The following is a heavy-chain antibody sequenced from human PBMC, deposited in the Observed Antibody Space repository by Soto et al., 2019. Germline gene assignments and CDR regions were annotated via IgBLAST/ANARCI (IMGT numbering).Heavy chain of an antibody. J-gene: IGHJ4*02. CDR3: AREAYYYESSGYYPGDY. CDR1: GYDLTHYF. V-gene: IGHV1-3*01. Sequence: ASVNVSCTASGYDLTHYFMHWVRQAPGQGLEWMGWINHGNGNTSDPQKFQGRVTFTRDTSASTVYMEVSSLRSEDTAVYYCAREAYYYESSGYYPGDYWGQGTLVTVSS. CDR2: INHGNGNT. D-gene: IGHD3-22*01.